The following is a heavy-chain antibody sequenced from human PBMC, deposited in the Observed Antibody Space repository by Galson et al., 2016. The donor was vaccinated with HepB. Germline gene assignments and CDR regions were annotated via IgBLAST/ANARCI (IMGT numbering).Heavy chain of an antibody. J-gene: IGHJ4*02. CDR3: ARASAWYFLGTLSTGPFDL. V-gene: IGHV5-51*01. CDR1: GYSFSSYW. D-gene: IGHD6-19*01. Sequence: QSGAEVKKPGESLKISCKGSGYSFSSYWIGWVRQMPGRGLEWMGIIYPGDSETTYSPSFEGQVTLSADKSINTAYLQWRSLKASDTAIYYCARASAWYFLGTLSTGPFDLWGQGTLVTVSS. CDR2: IYPGDSET.